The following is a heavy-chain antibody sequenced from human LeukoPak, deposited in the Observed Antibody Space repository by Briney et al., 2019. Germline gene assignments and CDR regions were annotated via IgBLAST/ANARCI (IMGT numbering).Heavy chain of an antibody. Sequence: GGSLRLSCAASGFTFDDYGMSWVRQAPGKGLEWVSGINWNGGSTGYADSVKGRFTISRDNAKNSLYLQMNSLRTEDTAVYYCAKDRRPTYYSDSSGYYFRDAFDMWGQGTMVTVSS. CDR3: AKDRRPTYYSDSSGYYFRDAFDM. CDR1: GFTFDDYG. V-gene: IGHV3-20*04. CDR2: INWNGGST. D-gene: IGHD3-22*01. J-gene: IGHJ3*02.